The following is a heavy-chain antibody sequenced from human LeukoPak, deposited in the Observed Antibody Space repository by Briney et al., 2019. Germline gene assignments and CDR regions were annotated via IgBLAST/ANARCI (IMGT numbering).Heavy chain of an antibody. CDR3: VRDSSPTSVRNWFDS. Sequence: PGGSLRLSCAASGFTFSSHWMHWVRQAPGKGLVWVSRINTDETTKTYADSVKGRFTISRDNAKNTLYLQMNSLRAEDTAVYFCVRDSSPTSVRNWFDSWGQGTPVTVSS. CDR1: GFTFSSHW. V-gene: IGHV3-74*01. D-gene: IGHD3-10*02. CDR2: INTDETTK. J-gene: IGHJ5*01.